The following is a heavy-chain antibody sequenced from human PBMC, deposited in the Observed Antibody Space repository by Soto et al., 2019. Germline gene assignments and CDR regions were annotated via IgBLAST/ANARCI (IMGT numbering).Heavy chain of an antibody. J-gene: IGHJ4*02. D-gene: IGHD3-22*01. Sequence: SETLSLTCTVSGGSVSSNSYSWGWIRQSPGKGLEWIGIIYSTENTYYHPSLLSRVTISADTSMNEFSLRLSSVTAADTAVYYCARLDYYDSSGYYQTLPGWGQGTLVTVSS. CDR3: ARLDYYDSSGYYQTLPG. CDR2: IYSTENT. V-gene: IGHV4-39*01. CDR1: GGSVSSNSYS.